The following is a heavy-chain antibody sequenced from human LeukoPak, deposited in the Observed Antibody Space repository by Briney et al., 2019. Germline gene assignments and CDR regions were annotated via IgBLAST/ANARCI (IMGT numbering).Heavy chain of an antibody. CDR2: ISSSGSTI. CDR1: GFTFSSYE. CDR3: WGYFDWLSTLRH. D-gene: IGHD3-9*01. V-gene: IGHV3-48*03. Sequence: GGSLRLSCAASGFTFSSYEMNWVRQAPGKGLEWVSYISSSGSTIYYADSVKGRFTISRDNAENSLYLQMNSLRAEDTAVYYCWGYFDWLSTLRHWGQGTLVTVSS. J-gene: IGHJ1*01.